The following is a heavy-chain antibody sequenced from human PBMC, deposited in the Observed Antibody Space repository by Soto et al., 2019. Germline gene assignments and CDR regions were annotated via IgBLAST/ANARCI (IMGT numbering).Heavy chain of an antibody. CDR2: IYYSGTT. D-gene: IGHD3-3*01. V-gene: IGHV4-30-4*01. CDR1: GGSISSADFF. CDR3: ARSNLPPYYDFWSGPSYYYYGMDV. J-gene: IGHJ6*02. Sequence: PSETLSLTCTVSGGSISSADFFWTWLRQPPGKGLEWLGYIYYSGTTYYNPSLKGRLIISIDTSRNQFSLSLNSVTAADTAVYYCARSNLPPYYDFWSGPSYYYYGMDVWGQGTTVTVSS.